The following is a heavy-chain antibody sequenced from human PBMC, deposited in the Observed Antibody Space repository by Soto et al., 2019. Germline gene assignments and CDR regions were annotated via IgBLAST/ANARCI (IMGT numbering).Heavy chain of an antibody. CDR3: ARDPPYGWGSFDY. D-gene: IGHD3-16*01. J-gene: IGHJ4*02. Sequence: QVQLQESGPGLVKPSETLSLTCTVSGGSVSSGSYFWSWIRQPPGQGREWIGYAYYSGSTKYNPSLQRRVTTAVDTSNNQFSLKLTSVTAADTAVYFCARDPPYGWGSFDYWSQGILVTVSS. CDR2: AYYSGST. V-gene: IGHV4-61*01. CDR1: GGSVSSGSYF.